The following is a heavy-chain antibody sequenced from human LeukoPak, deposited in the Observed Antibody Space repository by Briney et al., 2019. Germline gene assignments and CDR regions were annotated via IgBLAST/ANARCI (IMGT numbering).Heavy chain of an antibody. CDR3: ARVSLEDGDANFDY. V-gene: IGHV4-59*01. CDR1: GFTFSSYA. CDR2: IYYSRST. D-gene: IGHD4-17*01. Sequence: GSLRLSCAASGFTFSSYAMSWVRQAPGKGLEWIGYIYYSRSTNYNPSLKSRVTISVDTSKNQFSLKLSSVTAADTAVYYCARVSLEDGDANFDYWGQGTLVTVSS. J-gene: IGHJ4*02.